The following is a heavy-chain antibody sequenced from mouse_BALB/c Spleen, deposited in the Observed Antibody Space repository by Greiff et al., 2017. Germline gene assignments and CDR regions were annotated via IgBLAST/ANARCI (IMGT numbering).Heavy chain of an antibody. D-gene: IGHD1-1*02. CDR2: IDTSDSYT. CDR1: GYTFTDYW. CDR3: ARPYGGYAMDY. V-gene: IGHV1-69*01. Sequence: VQLQQPGAELVMPGASVKMSCKASGYTFTDYWMHWVKQRPGQGLEWIGAIDTSDSYTSYNQKFKGKATLTVDESSSTAYMQLSSLTSEDSAVYCGARPYGGYAMDYWGQGTSVTVSS. J-gene: IGHJ4*01.